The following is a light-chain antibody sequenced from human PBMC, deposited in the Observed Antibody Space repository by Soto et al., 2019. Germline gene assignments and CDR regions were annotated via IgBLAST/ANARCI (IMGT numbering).Light chain of an antibody. Sequence: EIVLTQSPGTLSLSPGERATLSCRASQSVSSAYLAWYQHKPGQPPTLLIYAASSRVTGIPDRFSGSGSGTDFTFAISRREPEDFAVYYCQEYGSSSTWTFGQGTKGEIK. J-gene: IGKJ1*01. CDR1: QSVSSAY. V-gene: IGKV3-20*01. CDR3: QEYGSSSTWT. CDR2: AAS.